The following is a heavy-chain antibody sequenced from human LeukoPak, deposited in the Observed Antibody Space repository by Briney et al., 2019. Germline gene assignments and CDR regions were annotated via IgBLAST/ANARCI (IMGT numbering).Heavy chain of an antibody. J-gene: IGHJ5*02. CDR3: AREGPLFGESLMYNWFDP. V-gene: IGHV4-31*03. CDR2: IYYSGST. CDR1: GGSISSGGYY. D-gene: IGHD3-10*02. Sequence: PSETLSLTCTVSGGSISSGGYYWSWIRQHPGKGLEWIGYIYYSGSTYYNPSLKSRVTISVDTSKNQFSLKLSSVTAADTAVYYCAREGPLFGESLMYNWFDPWGQGTLVTVSS.